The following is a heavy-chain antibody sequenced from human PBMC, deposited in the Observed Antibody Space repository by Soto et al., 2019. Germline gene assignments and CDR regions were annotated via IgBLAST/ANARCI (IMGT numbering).Heavy chain of an antibody. D-gene: IGHD1-20*01. Sequence: SGPTLVNPTETLTLTCTFSGFSLTSPGMCVSWIRQSPGKALEWLALIERDDDDKYYSTSLRTRLTISKDTRKNQVVLTMANMEPADTATYYCARSIRGPRRFNGMDVWGQGTTVTVSS. CDR3: ARSIRGPRRFNGMDV. CDR2: IERDDDDK. CDR1: GFSLTSPGMC. V-gene: IGHV2-70*13. J-gene: IGHJ6*02.